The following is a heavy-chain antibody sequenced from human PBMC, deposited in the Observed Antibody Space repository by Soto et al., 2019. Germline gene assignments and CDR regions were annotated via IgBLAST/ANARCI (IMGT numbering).Heavy chain of an antibody. J-gene: IGHJ4*02. CDR3: AREVGGYSGWDFDY. V-gene: IGHV1-69*12. CDR1: GGTFSSYA. D-gene: IGHD5-12*01. CDR2: IIPIFGTA. Sequence: QVQLVQSGAEVKKPGSSVKVSCKASGGTFSSYAISWVRQAPGQGLEWMGGIIPIFGTANYAQKFQGRVTXXAXEXXSTAYMELSSLRSEDTAVYYCAREVGGYSGWDFDYWGQGTLVTVSS.